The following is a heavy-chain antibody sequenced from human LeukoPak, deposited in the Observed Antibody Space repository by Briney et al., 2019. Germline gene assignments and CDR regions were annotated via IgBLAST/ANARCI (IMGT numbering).Heavy chain of an antibody. CDR1: GGTFSSYA. Sequence: SVKVSCKASGGTFSSYAISWVRQAPGQGLEWMGGIIPIFGTANYAQKFQGRVTITADESTSTPYMELTSLRSEDTAVYYCARGSYCSSTSCYKDFDYWGQGTLVTVSS. CDR3: ARGSYCSSTSCYKDFDY. D-gene: IGHD2-2*02. J-gene: IGHJ4*02. CDR2: IIPIFGTA. V-gene: IGHV1-69*13.